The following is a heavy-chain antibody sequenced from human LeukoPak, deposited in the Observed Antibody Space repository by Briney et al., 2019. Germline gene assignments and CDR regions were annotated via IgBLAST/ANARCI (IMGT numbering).Heavy chain of an antibody. CDR1: GYTFTSYG. J-gene: IGHJ4*02. Sequence: ASVKVSRKASGYTFTSYGISWVRQAPGQGLEWMGRISTYNGNTNYAQKLQGRVSMTTDTSTSTTYMELRSLRSDDTAVYYCARSSLAVAGSVFDYWGQGTLVTVS. D-gene: IGHD6-19*01. CDR2: ISTYNGNT. V-gene: IGHV1-18*01. CDR3: ARSSLAVAGSVFDY.